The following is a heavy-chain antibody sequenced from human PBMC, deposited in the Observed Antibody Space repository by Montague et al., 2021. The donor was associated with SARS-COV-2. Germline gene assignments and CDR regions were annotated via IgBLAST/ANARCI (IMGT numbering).Heavy chain of an antibody. D-gene: IGHD6-13*01. CDR3: AGAGVAAGTTAETYYYYYGMDV. J-gene: IGHJ6*02. V-gene: IGHV4-34*01. CDR1: GGSFSGYY. CDR2: INHSGST. Sequence: SETLSLTCAVYGGSFSGYYWSWIRQPPGKGLEWIGEINHSGSTNYNPSLKSRVTISVDTSKNQFSLKLSSVTAADTAVYYCAGAGVAAGTTAETYYYYYGMDVWGQGTTVTVSS.